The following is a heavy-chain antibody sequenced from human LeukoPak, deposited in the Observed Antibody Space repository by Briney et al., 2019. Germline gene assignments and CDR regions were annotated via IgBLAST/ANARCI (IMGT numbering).Heavy chain of an antibody. D-gene: IGHD2-8*01. CDR3: ATSGYCTNGVCYPHYGMDV. CDR2: FDPEDGET. V-gene: IGHV1-24*01. CDR1: GYTLTELS. J-gene: IGHJ6*02. Sequence: ASVKVSCKVSGYTLTELSMHWVRQAPGKGLEWMGGFDPEDGETIYAQKFQGRVTMTEDTSTDTAYMELSSLRSEGTAVYYCATSGYCTNGVCYPHYGMDVWGQGTTITVSS.